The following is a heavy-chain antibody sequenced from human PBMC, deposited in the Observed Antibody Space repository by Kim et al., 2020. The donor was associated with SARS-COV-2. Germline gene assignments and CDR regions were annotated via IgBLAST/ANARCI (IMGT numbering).Heavy chain of an antibody. CDR1: GNTLTDYY. Sequence: ASVKVSCKASGNTLTDYYIHWVRQAPGQGLEWMGWINPKSGDTTSAQKFQGRVSVTRDTSISTAFMELNRVTFDDTAVYFCATGGNSGTYVWLHELAVWGQGTTLIVSS. V-gene: IGHV1-2*02. J-gene: IGHJ6*02. CDR2: INPKSGDT. D-gene: IGHD3-22*01. CDR3: ATGGNSGTYVWLHELAV.